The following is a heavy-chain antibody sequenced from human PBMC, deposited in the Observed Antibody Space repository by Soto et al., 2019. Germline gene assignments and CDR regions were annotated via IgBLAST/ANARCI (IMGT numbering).Heavy chain of an antibody. CDR3: ARWHSSSWYNKIAVAGTGYFDY. V-gene: IGHV4-4*07. CDR1: GGSIRSYY. CDR2: IYTSGST. D-gene: IGHD6-13*01. J-gene: IGHJ4*02. Sequence: PSETLALTCTVSGGSIRSYYWSWIRQPAGKGLEWIGRIYTSGSTNYNPSLKSRVTMSVDTSKNQFSLKLSSVTAADTAVYYCARWHSSSWYNKIAVAGTGYFDYWGQGTLVTVSS.